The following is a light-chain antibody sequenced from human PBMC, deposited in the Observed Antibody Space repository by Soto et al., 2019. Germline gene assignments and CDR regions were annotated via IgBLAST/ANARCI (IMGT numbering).Light chain of an antibody. CDR3: KTWGTVTNLE. V-gene: IGLV4-69*01. J-gene: IGLJ2*01. Sequence: QPVLTQSPSASASLGASVKLTCTLSSGHSSYAIAWHQQQPERGPRYLMKLNSDGSHSKGAGIPDGFSGSSSGVEGYPTTSTLKSKVEAANTCKTWGTVTNLEFAGGTNL. CDR1: SGHSSYA. CDR2: LNSDGSH.